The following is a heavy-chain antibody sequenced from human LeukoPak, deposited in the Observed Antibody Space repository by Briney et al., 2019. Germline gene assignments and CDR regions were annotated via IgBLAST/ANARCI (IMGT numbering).Heavy chain of an antibody. V-gene: IGHV4-4*09. J-gene: IGHJ4*02. CDR2: IYTSETA. D-gene: IGHD2-2*01. CDR1: GASISSYY. Sequence: SETLSLTCTVSGASISSYYWSWIRQPPGKGLEWIGYIYTSETANFNPALRSRVTISIDTSKNQVSLRLSSVTAADTALYYCARHRSPSSLSFFDIWGQGMLVIVSS. CDR3: ARHRSPSSLSFFDI.